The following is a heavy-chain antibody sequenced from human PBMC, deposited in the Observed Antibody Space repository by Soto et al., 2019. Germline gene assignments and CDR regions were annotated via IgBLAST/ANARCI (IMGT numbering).Heavy chain of an antibody. J-gene: IGHJ4*02. V-gene: IGHV4-59*08. D-gene: IGHD3-3*01. Sequence: SETLSLTCSVSGGSISSGYWTWVRRPPGKGLEWVGYVYYTGTTMYNPSLKSRLTISVDRSKNQVSLNLTSVTAADTAVYYCARLGGYYQALDHWSQGTLVTVSS. CDR1: GGSISSGY. CDR3: ARLGGYYQALDH. CDR2: VYYTGTT.